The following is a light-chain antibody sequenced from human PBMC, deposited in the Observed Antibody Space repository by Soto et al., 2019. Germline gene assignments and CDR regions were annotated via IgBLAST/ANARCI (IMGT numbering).Light chain of an antibody. V-gene: IGKV3-20*01. Sequence: EIVLPQSPGTVSLSKGGRATFCCRASQSVSSSHLAWYQQKPGQAPRLLIYDSSSRATGIPDRFSGGGSGTDFTLTISRLEPEDGAVYYCQQFSSYPLNFGGGTKVDIK. J-gene: IGKJ4*01. CDR1: QSVSSSH. CDR2: DSS. CDR3: QQFSSYPLN.